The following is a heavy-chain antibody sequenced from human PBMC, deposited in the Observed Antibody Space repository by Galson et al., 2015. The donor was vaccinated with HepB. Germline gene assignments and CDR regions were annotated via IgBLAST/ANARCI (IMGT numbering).Heavy chain of an antibody. CDR3: ARDKIPAAAQPASADY. CDR1: GYSFPNHW. D-gene: IGHD6-25*01. CDR2: IFPGDSDT. V-gene: IGHV5-51*01. Sequence: QSGAEVKKPGESLKISCQGSGYSFPNHWIAWVRQMPGKGLEWMGVIFPGDSDTRYSPSYQGPITISTDKSIRTAYLQWNTLRTTDTATYYCARDKIPAAAQPASADYWGQGTQVVVSP. J-gene: IGHJ4*02.